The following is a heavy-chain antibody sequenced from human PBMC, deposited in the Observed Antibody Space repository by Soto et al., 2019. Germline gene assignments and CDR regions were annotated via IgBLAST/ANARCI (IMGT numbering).Heavy chain of an antibody. D-gene: IGHD3-9*01. CDR1: GGSISSGGYS. CDR2: IYHSGST. V-gene: IGHV4-30-2*01. J-gene: IGHJ4*02. Sequence: SETLSLTCAVSGGSISSGGYSWSWIRQPPGKGLEWIGYIYHSGSTYYNPSLKSRVTISVDRSKNRFSLKLSSVTAADTAVYYCARGTIELRYSSTYYFDYWGQGTLVTVSS. CDR3: ARGTIELRYSSTYYFDY.